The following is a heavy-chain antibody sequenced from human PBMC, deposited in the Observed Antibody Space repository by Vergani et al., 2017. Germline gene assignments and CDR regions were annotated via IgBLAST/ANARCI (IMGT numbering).Heavy chain of an antibody. CDR1: EYSFGNYW. CDR2: IYPADSDT. J-gene: IGHJ4*02. Sequence: EVELVQSGPEMRKPGESLKISCKGSEYSFGNYWIGWVRQMPGKGLVWMGIIYPADSDTRYSPSFQGQVTISADKSISTAFLQWDSLKASDTPLYYCARHTTYTDSWGQGTLVTVSS. CDR3: ARHTTYTDS. D-gene: IGHD1-1*01. V-gene: IGHV5-51*01.